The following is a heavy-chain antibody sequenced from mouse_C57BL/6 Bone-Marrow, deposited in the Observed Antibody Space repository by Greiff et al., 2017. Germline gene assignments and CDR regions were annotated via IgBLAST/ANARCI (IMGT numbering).Heavy chain of an antibody. V-gene: IGHV1-62-2*01. D-gene: IGHD2-4*01. Sequence: QVQLKESGAELVKPGASVKLSCKASGYIFTEYTIHWVKQRSGQGLEWIGWFYPGSGSIKYNERFKDKATLTAEKSSNTVYMELSRLTSEDSAVYVCARHERYYDYEGYFDYWGQGTTLTVSS. CDR2: FYPGSGSI. J-gene: IGHJ2*01. CDR1: GYIFTEYT. CDR3: ARHERYYDYEGYFDY.